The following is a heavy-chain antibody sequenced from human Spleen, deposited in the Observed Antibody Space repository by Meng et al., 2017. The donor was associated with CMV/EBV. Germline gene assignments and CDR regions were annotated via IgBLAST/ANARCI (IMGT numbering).Heavy chain of an antibody. CDR1: EFTFSSYS. V-gene: IGHV3-21*01. J-gene: IGHJ4*02. CDR2: ISSSSSYI. Sequence: GESLKISCAASEFTFSSYSMNWVRQAPGKGLEWVSSISSSSSYIYYADSVKGRFTISRDNAKNSLYLQMNSLRAEDTAVYYCASGGGYCSSTSCYRTRYYFDYWGQGTLVTVSS. CDR3: ASGGGYCSSTSCYRTRYYFDY. D-gene: IGHD2-2*02.